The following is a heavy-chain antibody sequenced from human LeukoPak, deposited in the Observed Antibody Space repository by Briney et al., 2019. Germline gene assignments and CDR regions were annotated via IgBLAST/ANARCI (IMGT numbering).Heavy chain of an antibody. CDR3: ATRRGYY. CDR1: GLTLSNYE. Sequence: GGSLRLSCAASGLTLSNYEMNWVRQAPGKGLEWVSHISSSGSTINYADSVKGRFTISRDNAKKSLHLQMNSLRVEDTAVYYCATRRGYYWGQGTLVTVSS. J-gene: IGHJ4*02. CDR2: ISSSGSTI. V-gene: IGHV3-48*03.